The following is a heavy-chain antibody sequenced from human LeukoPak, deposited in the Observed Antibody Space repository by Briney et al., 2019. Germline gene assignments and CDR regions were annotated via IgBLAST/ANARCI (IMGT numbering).Heavy chain of an antibody. CDR2: INNSGST. Sequence: SETLSLTCAVSGCSISTFYWTWIRQPAGKGLEWIGRINNSGSTNYNPSLRSRVSMSVDRSKNQFSVTLSSVTAADTAVYFCAREGGDPRWLDPWGQGTLVTVSS. V-gene: IGHV4-4*07. D-gene: IGHD6-25*01. CDR1: GCSISTFY. CDR3: AREGGDPRWLDP. J-gene: IGHJ5*02.